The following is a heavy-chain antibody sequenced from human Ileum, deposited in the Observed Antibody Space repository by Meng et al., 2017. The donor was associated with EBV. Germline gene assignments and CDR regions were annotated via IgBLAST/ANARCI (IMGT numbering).Heavy chain of an antibody. Sequence: QVQLVQSGAEVKRPGASVTVSCKASGYTFSSYGFTWVRQAPGQGLEWLGWISAYNGNTNYAQTLQGRLTMTTDTSTSTAYMELRSLRSDDTAVYYCARVEVGITSGDYWGQGTLVTVSS. J-gene: IGHJ4*02. CDR3: ARVEVGITSGDY. CDR2: ISAYNGNT. V-gene: IGHV1-18*01. CDR1: GYTFSSYG. D-gene: IGHD1-26*01.